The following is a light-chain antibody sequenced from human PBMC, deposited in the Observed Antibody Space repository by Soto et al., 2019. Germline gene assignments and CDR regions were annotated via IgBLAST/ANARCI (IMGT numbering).Light chain of an antibody. V-gene: IGLV2-23*01. CDR3: CSYEGSNTLL. J-gene: IGLJ2*01. CDR1: SSDVGTYYF. CDR2: EGT. Sequence: QSVLTQPASVSGSLGQSITISCTGSSSDVGTYYFVSWYQQHPGKVPKLMIYEGTKRPSGVSDRFSGSKSGNTASMTISGLQAEDEANYYCCSYEGSNTLLFGGGTKLTVL.